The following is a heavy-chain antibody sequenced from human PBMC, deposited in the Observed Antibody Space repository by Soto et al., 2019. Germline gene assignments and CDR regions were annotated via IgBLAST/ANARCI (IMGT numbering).Heavy chain of an antibody. CDR2: IYYSGST. CDR3: AGAYQLPSCYYYYSMDV. CDR1: GGSISSYY. J-gene: IGHJ6*03. Sequence: SETLSLTCTVSGGSISSYYWSWIRQPPGKGLEWIGYIYYSGSTNYNPSLKSRVTISIDTSKNQFSLKLSSVTAADTAVYYCAGAYQLPSCYYYYSMDVWGKGTTVTVSS. V-gene: IGHV4-59*08. D-gene: IGHD2-2*01.